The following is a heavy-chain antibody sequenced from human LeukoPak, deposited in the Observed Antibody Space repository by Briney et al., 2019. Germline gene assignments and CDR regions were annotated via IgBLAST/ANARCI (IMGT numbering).Heavy chain of an antibody. CDR1: VYTFTTYD. J-gene: IGHJ4*02. Sequence: ASVKVSCKTSVYTFTTYDINWVRQATGQGLEWMGWMNPKSGNTAYAQKFQGRVTMTRNTSIDTAYLEMSSLRSEDTAMYYCARVFGGHEIGFWGQGTQVTVSS. CDR2: MNPKSGNT. CDR3: ARVFGGHEIGF. V-gene: IGHV1-8*01. D-gene: IGHD5-12*01.